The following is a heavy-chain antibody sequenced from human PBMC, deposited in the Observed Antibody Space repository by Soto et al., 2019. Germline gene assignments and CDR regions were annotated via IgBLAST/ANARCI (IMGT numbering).Heavy chain of an antibody. Sequence: ASVKGSCKASGYTFTSDAIGWVRQAPGQGLEWMGGIIPIFGTANYAQKFQGRVTITADESTSTAYMELSSLRSEDTAVYYCARDRAVTTYYYGMDVWGQGTTVTVSS. CDR2: IIPIFGTA. V-gene: IGHV1-69*13. CDR1: GYTFTSDA. J-gene: IGHJ6*02. D-gene: IGHD4-17*01. CDR3: ARDRAVTTYYYGMDV.